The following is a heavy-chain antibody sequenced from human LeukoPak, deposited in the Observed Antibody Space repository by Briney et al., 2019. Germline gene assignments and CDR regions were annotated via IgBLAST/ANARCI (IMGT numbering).Heavy chain of an antibody. V-gene: IGHV1-46*01. CDR3: ASRSFDAFDI. CDR1: GYTFTSYY. CDR2: INPSGGST. Sequence: ASVKVSCKASGYTFTSYYMLWVRQAPGQGLEWMGIINPSGGSTTYAQKFQDRVTMTRDTSTSTVYMELSSLRSEDTAVYYCASRSFDAFDIWGQGTMVTVSS. J-gene: IGHJ3*02.